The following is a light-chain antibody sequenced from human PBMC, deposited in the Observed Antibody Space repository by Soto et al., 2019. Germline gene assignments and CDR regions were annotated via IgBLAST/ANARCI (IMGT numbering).Light chain of an antibody. CDR3: HQYNNWPPWT. CDR2: GAS. V-gene: IGKV3-15*01. CDR1: QSVRSN. Sequence: EIVMTESPATLSVSTGEGVTLSCRAGQSVRSNLAWYQQKPGQAPRLLIYGASTRATGIPARFSGSGSGTEFTLTISSLQSEDYAVYYCHQYNNWPPWTFGQGTKVDIK. J-gene: IGKJ1*01.